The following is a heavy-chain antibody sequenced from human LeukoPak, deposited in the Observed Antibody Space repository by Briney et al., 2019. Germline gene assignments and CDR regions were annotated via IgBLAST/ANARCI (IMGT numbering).Heavy chain of an antibody. J-gene: IGHJ4*02. V-gene: IGHV1-18*01. D-gene: IGHD2-2*01. CDR1: GGTFSSYA. CDR3: AREYCSSTSCYFDY. CDR2: ISAYNGNT. Sequence: GASVKVSCKASGGTFSSYAISWVRQAPGQGLEWMGWISAYNGNTNYAQKLQGRVTMTTDTSTSTAYMELRSLRSDDTAVYYCAREYCSSTSCYFDYWGQGTLVTVSS.